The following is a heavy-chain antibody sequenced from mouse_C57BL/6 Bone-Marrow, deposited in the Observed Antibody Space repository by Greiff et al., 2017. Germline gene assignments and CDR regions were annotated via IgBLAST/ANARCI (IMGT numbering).Heavy chain of an antibody. CDR2: IYPRSGNT. CDR1: GYTFTSYG. V-gene: IGHV1-81*01. D-gene: IGHD2-4*01. CDR3: ARIYYDYGGFAY. J-gene: IGHJ3*01. Sequence: VQLQESGAELARPGASVKLSCKASGYTFTSYGISWVKQRTGQGLEWIGEIYPRSGNTYYNEKFKGKATLTADKSSSTAYMELRSLTSEDSAVYCSARIYYDYGGFAYWGQGTLVTVAA.